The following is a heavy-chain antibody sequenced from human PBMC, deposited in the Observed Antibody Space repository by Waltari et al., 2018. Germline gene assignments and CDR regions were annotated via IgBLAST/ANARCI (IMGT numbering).Heavy chain of an antibody. J-gene: IGHJ4*02. CDR1: GYSINSGYY. V-gene: IGHV4-38-2*01. Sequence: QVQLQESGPGLVKPSETLSLTCHGSGYSINSGYYWGWIRQSPGKGLELIATIYHAGDTFYMPSLKSRVTISMDTSKNQFSLKLNSVTAADTAVYFCSRQVLGYCTSAACRRLESWGQGTLVTVSS. D-gene: IGHD2-2*03. CDR2: IYHAGDT. CDR3: SRQVLGYCTSAACRRLES.